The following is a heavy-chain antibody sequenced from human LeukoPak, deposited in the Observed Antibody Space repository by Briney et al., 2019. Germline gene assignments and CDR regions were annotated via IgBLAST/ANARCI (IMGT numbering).Heavy chain of an antibody. Sequence: SETLSLTCAVYGGSFSGYYWSWIRQPPGKGLEWIGEINHSGSTNYNPSLKSRVTISVDTSKNQFSLKLSSVTAADTAVYYCARRRREVPYYYGWGSYPVFDPWGQGTLVTVSS. J-gene: IGHJ5*02. CDR2: INHSGST. CDR3: ARRRREVPYYYGWGSYPVFDP. CDR1: GGSFSGYY. V-gene: IGHV4-34*01. D-gene: IGHD3-10*01.